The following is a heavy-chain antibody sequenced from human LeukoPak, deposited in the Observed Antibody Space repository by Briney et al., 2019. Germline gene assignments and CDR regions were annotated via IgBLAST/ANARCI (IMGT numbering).Heavy chain of an antibody. J-gene: IGHJ5*02. CDR1: GYTFTGYY. D-gene: IGHD2-15*01. V-gene: IGHV1-2*02. Sequence: GASVKVSCKAPGYTFTGYYMHWVRQAPGQGLEWMGWINPNSGGTNYAQKFQGRVTMTRDTSISTAYMELSRLRSDDTAVYYCASETLGYCSGGSCYFEEYNWFDPWGQGTLVTVSS. CDR2: INPNSGGT. CDR3: ASETLGYCSGGSCYFEEYNWFDP.